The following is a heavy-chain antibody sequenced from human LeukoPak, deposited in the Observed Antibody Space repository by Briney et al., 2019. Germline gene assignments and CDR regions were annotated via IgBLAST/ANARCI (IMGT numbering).Heavy chain of an antibody. J-gene: IGHJ4*02. CDR2: IDPSDSYT. Sequence: GESLKISCKGSGYSFTSYWISWVRQMPGKGLEWMGRIDPSDSYTNYSPSFQGHVTISADRPISTAYLQWSSLKASDTAMYYCARYTTGDFDYWGQGTLVTVSS. CDR1: GYSFTSYW. V-gene: IGHV5-10-1*01. D-gene: IGHD1-1*01. CDR3: ARYTTGDFDY.